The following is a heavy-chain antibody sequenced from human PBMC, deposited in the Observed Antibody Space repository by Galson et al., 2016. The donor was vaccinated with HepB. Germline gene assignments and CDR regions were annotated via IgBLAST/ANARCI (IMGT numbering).Heavy chain of an antibody. D-gene: IGHD2-2*01. CDR3: ATDLHCSITNCLGHYYYYYGMDV. CDR1: GYTLTELS. CDR2: FDPEDGET. Sequence: SCKVSGYTLTELSMHWVRQAPGKGLEWMGGFDPEDGETFYAQKFQGRVTMTKDTSTDTAYMELRSLRSDDTDVYYCATDLHCSITNCLGHYYYYYGMDVWGQGTTVTVSS. J-gene: IGHJ6*02. V-gene: IGHV1-24*01.